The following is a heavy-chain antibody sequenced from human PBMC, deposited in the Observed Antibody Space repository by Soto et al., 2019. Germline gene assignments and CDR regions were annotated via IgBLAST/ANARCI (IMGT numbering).Heavy chain of an antibody. J-gene: IGHJ6*02. CDR3: TRDPTDEITIFGVVIRARTSYYGMDG. D-gene: IGHD3-3*01. CDR2: IRSKAYGGTT. Sequence: PGGSLRLSCTASGFTFGDYAMSWFRQAPGKGLEGVGFIRSKAYGGTTEYAASVKGRFTISRDDSKSIAYLQMNSLKTEDTAVYYCTRDPTDEITIFGVVIRARTSYYGMDGCGQGTTVTVSS. V-gene: IGHV3-49*03. CDR1: GFTFGDYA.